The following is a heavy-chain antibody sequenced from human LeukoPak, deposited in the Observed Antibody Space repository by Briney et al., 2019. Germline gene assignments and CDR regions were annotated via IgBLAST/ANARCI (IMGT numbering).Heavy chain of an antibody. CDR1: GGSISDYY. V-gene: IGHV4-4*09. Sequence: PSETLSLTCSVSGGSISDYYWSWIRQPPGKGLEWIGYIYRGGTMNCNPSLKGRVTMSLDTSKNQISLMLNSVTAADTAVYYCARHWLEAAKTYSYWFDPWGQGTLVTVSS. J-gene: IGHJ5*02. CDR3: ARHWLEAAKTYSYWFDP. D-gene: IGHD2-21*01. CDR2: IYRGGTM.